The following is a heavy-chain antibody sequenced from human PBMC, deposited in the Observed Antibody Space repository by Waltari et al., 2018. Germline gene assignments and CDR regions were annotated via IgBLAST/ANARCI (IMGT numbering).Heavy chain of an antibody. CDR3: ARVARRTYRSPVPGRHYYYGMDV. J-gene: IGHJ6*02. V-gene: IGHV3-74*03. D-gene: IGHD1-1*01. CDR2: ISNDARDT. Sequence: EEQLVESGGGLVQPGDSLRLSCAASGSTCLSFWLHWVRHAPRKGPLWVARISNDARDTTYADSVKGPITISRDNARNTLYRQMNRLRAEDTAVYFCARVARRTYRSPVPGRHYYYGMDVWGQGTTVTVSS. CDR1: GSTCLSFW.